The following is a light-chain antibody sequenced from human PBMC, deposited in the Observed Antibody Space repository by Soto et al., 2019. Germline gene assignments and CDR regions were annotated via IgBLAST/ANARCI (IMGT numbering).Light chain of an antibody. CDR3: TAWDGSLDGRV. CDR1: GSNIGTNT. V-gene: IGLV1-44*01. Sequence: QSALTQPPSASGTPGQRVTISCSGSGSNIGTNTVNWYQQLPGTAPKLLIYRTDQRPAGIPDRFSGSKSGTSASLDIRGLQSDDEADYYCTAWDGSLDGRVFGGGTKLTVL. CDR2: RTD. J-gene: IGLJ3*02.